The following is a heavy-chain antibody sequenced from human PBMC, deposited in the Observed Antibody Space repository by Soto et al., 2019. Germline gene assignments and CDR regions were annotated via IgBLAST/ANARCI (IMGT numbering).Heavy chain of an antibody. CDR3: AKGPTIFGVVIIPDYYYGMYV. CDR1: GSTFSSYA. CDR2: ISGSGGST. J-gene: IGHJ6*02. V-gene: IGHV3-23*01. D-gene: IGHD3-3*01. Sequence: GGSLRLSCAASGSTFSSYAMSWVRQAPGKGLEWVSAISGSGGSTYYTDSVKGRFTISRDNSKNTLYLQMNSLRAEDTALYYCAKGPTIFGVVIIPDYYYGMYVWGHGTTVTVSS.